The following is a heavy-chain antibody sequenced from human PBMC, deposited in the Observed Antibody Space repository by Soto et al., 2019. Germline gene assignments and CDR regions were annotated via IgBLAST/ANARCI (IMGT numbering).Heavy chain of an antibody. CDR1: GYTFTSYY. V-gene: IGHV1-46*01. J-gene: IGHJ4*02. D-gene: IGHD3-22*01. CDR3: ARDLEDYYDSSGYSSPSE. Sequence: ASVKVSCKASGYTFTSYYMHWVRQAPGQGLEWMGIINPSGGSTSYAQKFQGRVTMTRDTSTSTVYMELSSLRSEDTAVYYCARDLEDYYDSSGYSSPSEWGQGTLVTVSS. CDR2: INPSGGST.